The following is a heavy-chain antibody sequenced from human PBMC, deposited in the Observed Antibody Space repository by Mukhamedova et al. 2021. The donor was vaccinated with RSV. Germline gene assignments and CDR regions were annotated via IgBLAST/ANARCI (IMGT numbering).Heavy chain of an antibody. J-gene: IGHJ4*02. Sequence: YWGWIRQPPGKGLEWIGSVYQDGTPYYNPSLKRRVTMSLDTSKNQVSLKLSSVSAADTAVFYCARGEYYSDNSGYYYFDFLGQGT. CDR2: VYQDGTP. V-gene: IGHV4-38-2*02. D-gene: IGHD3-22*01. CDR1: Y. CDR3: ARGEYYSDNSGYYYFDF.